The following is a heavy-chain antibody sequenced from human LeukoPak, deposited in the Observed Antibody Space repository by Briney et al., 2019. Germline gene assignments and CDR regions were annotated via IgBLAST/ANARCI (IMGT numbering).Heavy chain of an antibody. CDR3: AKERGYSSGRPDY. CDR2: LYSDGST. V-gene: IGHV3-53*01. D-gene: IGHD6-19*01. J-gene: IGHJ4*02. CDR1: GITVSTNY. Sequence: PGGSLRLSCAGSGITVSTNYMCWVRQAPGRKVEWVSVLYSDGSTYYADSVKGRFTISRDNSKNTLYLQMNSLRAEDTALYYCAKERGYSSGRPDYWGQGTLVTVSS.